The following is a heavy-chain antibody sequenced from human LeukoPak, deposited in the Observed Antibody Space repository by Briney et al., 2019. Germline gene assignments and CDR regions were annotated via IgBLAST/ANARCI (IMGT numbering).Heavy chain of an antibody. CDR1: GYTFTGYY. CDR3: ARAARRLVLRYFDLLGY. Sequence: GASVKVSCKASGYTFTGYYMHWVRQAPGQGLEWMGWINPNSGGTNYAQKFQGRVTMTRDTSISTAYMELSRLRSDDTAVYYCARAARRLVLRYFDLLGYWGQGTLVTVSS. V-gene: IGHV1-2*02. CDR2: INPNSGGT. J-gene: IGHJ4*02. D-gene: IGHD3-9*01.